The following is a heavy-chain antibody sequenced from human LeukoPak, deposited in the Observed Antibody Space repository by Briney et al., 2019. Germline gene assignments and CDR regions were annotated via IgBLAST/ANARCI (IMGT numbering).Heavy chain of an antibody. CDR2: IHPGNRTT. Sequence: GASVKVSCKASGYIFSDYGIHWVRQAPGQGLEWMGWIHPGNRTTKYSPKVQGRVTLTSDTVASTAYMDLSSPRFEDTAMYYCASNFFDPWGQGTLVTVSS. V-gene: IGHV1-3*01. CDR3: ASNFFDP. D-gene: IGHD3-3*01. CDR1: GYIFSDYG. J-gene: IGHJ5*02.